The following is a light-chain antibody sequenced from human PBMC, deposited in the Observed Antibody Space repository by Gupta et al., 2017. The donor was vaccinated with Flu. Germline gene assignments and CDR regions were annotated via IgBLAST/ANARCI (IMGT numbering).Light chain of an antibody. CDR3: QQSYDVTWT. J-gene: IGKJ1*01. CDR2: AAT. CDR1: QYINNF. V-gene: IGKV1-39*01. Sequence: GDRVTITCRASQYINNFLNWYQQKPGKAPKLLIYAATILQRGVPSRFIGSGSGADFTLTITSLQPEDFATYYCQQSYDVTWTFGQGTTVEI.